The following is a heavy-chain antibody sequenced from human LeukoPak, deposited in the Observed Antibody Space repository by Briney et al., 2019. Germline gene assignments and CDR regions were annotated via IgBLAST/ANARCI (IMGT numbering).Heavy chain of an antibody. V-gene: IGHV4-39*01. D-gene: IGHD5-12*01. J-gene: IGHJ3*02. Sequence: SETLSLTCIVSGGSISSSGYYWDWIRQPPGKGLEWIGNFYYTGSTYYNPSLKSRITISVDTSKNQSSLKLRSVTAADTAVYYCARHSRSGYGDYESAFDIWGQGTMVTVSS. CDR3: ARHSRSGYGDYESAFDI. CDR1: GGSISSSGYY. CDR2: FYYTGST.